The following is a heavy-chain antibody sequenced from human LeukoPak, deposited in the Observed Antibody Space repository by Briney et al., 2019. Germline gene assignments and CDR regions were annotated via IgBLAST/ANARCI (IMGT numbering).Heavy chain of an antibody. D-gene: IGHD3-3*01. Sequence: PSETLSLTCTVSGDSLDTKIYYWGWIRHAPGKGLEWIGSIYYSGSTYYNSSLKSRVTMSVDTSKNQFSLKLSSVTAADTAVYYCARHGDYYYYMDVWGKGTTVTISS. V-gene: IGHV4-39*01. CDR1: GDSLDTKIYY. J-gene: IGHJ6*03. CDR3: ARHGDYYYYMDV. CDR2: IYYSGST.